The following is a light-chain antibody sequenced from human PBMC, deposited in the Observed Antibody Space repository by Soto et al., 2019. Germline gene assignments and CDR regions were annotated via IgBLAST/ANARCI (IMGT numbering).Light chain of an antibody. Sequence: EVVLTQSPGTLSLSPGESATLSCRASQTVANNYLAWYQQRPGQAPRLLIYAASSRAAGIPDRFSGSGSGTDCTLTISRLEPEDFGVFYCHHYSMSPIFTFGHGTTVDMK. CDR2: AAS. J-gene: IGKJ3*01. CDR1: QTVANNY. V-gene: IGKV3-20*01. CDR3: HHYSMSPIFT.